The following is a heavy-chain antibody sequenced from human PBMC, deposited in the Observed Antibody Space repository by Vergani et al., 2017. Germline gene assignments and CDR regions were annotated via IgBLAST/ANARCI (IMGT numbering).Heavy chain of an antibody. Sequence: QVQLQQWGAGLLKPSETLSLTCAVYGGSLSGYYWSWIRQPPGKGLEWIGEINHSGSTNYNPSLKSRVTISVDTSKNQFSLKLSSVTAADTAVYYCARGFPPVTIFGVAPGWFDPWGQGTLVTVSS. V-gene: IGHV4-34*01. J-gene: IGHJ5*02. CDR3: ARGFPPVTIFGVAPGWFDP. D-gene: IGHD3-3*01. CDR1: GGSLSGYY. CDR2: INHSGST.